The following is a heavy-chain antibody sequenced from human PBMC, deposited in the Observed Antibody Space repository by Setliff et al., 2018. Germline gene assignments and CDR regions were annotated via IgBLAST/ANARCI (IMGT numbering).Heavy chain of an antibody. CDR1: GFTFSSYW. D-gene: IGHD2-2*01. CDR2: VNDDGSSA. Sequence: PGGSLRLSCAASGFTFSSYWMHWVRQDPGKGLVWVSRVNDDGSSAMYADSVKGRFTMSRDNAKNTLYLQMNSLRAEDTAVYYCARAHSSTLSVHDYWGQGTLVTVSS. CDR3: ARAHSSTLSVHDY. V-gene: IGHV3-74*03. J-gene: IGHJ4*02.